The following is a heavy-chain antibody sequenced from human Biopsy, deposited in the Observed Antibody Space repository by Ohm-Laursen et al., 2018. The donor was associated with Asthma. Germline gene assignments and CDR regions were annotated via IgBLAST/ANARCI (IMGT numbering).Heavy chain of an antibody. CDR1: GGSFSSNY. J-gene: IGHJ6*02. D-gene: IGHD1-26*01. CDR3: ARGSSSRLSQWELLVSGGKRAHSYYGMDV. V-gene: IGHV4-34*01. Sequence: GTLSLTCVVYGGSFSSNYWSWIRQTPGKGLEWLGDTHHSGDPNYNPSLRSRLTLSVDTSKNQFSLRLTSGTAADTAVYYCARGSSSRLSQWELLVSGGKRAHSYYGMDVWGQGTTVTVSS. CDR2: THHSGDP.